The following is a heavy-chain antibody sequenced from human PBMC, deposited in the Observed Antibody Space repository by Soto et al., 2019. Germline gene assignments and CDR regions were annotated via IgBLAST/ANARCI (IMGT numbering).Heavy chain of an antibody. V-gene: IGHV3-53*01. CDR2: FYLADGT. D-gene: IGHD2-15*01. CDR1: GFIVNGKKY. Sequence: DVQVVESGGGLIQPGGSLRLSCAGSGFIVNGKKYITWVRQAPGKGLDWVSGFYLADGTYYADSVKGRFTVSIDSSKNTVYLQMKNLSPEDTAVYYCATWLLREHAFDIWGLGTMVTVSS. J-gene: IGHJ3*02. CDR3: ATWLLREHAFDI.